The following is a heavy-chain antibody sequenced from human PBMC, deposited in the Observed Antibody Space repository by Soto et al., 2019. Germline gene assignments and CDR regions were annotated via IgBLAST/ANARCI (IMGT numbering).Heavy chain of an antibody. CDR3: ARGLVVVLASPRQHKTNWFDP. CDR1: GYTFTSYW. Sequence: GESRKISCKASGYTFTSYWIGWVRQMPGKGLEWMGIIYPGDSDTRYSPSFQGQVTISADKSISTAYLQWSSLKASDTAMYYCARGLVVVLASPRQHKTNWFDPWGQGTLVTVSS. V-gene: IGHV5-51*01. D-gene: IGHD2-2*01. CDR2: IYPGDSDT. J-gene: IGHJ5*02.